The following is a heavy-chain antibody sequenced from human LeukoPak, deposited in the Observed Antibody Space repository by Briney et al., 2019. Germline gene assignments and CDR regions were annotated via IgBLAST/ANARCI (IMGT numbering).Heavy chain of an antibody. CDR2: IYPGDSDT. J-gene: IGHJ4*02. Sequence: GESLKISCQGSGYSFGNYWIAWVRQMPGKGLEWMGIIYPGDSDTRYSPSFQGQVTISADKSISTAYLHWSSLKDSDTAMYYCARHHSNIIDYWGQGTLVTVSS. CDR3: ARHHSNIIDY. CDR1: GYSFGNYW. V-gene: IGHV5-51*01. D-gene: IGHD6-13*01.